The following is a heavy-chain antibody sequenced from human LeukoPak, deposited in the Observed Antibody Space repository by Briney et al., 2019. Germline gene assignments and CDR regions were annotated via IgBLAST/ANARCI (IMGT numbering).Heavy chain of an antibody. J-gene: IGHJ4*02. CDR1: GFTFSSNG. CDR3: AKDYAVGLDY. D-gene: IGHD1-26*01. Sequence: GGSLRLSCAASGFTFSSNGIHWVRQAPGKGLEWVAVISYDGSNKYYADSVKGRFTISRDNSKNTLYLQMNSLRAEDTAVYYCAKDYAVGLDYWGQGTLVTVSS. CDR2: ISYDGSNK. V-gene: IGHV3-30*18.